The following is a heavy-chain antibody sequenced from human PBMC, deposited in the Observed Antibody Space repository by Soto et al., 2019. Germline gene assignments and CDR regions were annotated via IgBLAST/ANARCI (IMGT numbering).Heavy chain of an antibody. CDR1: GYTFTSYY. V-gene: IGHV1-46*01. J-gene: IGHJ6*02. CDR2: INPSGGST. D-gene: IGHD4-4*01. Sequence: ASVKVSCKASGYTFTSYYMHWVRQAPGQGLEWMGIINPSGGSTSYAQKFQGRVTMTRDTSTSTVYMELSSLRSEETAVYDCGRDGSLDSNYYYGMDVWGQGTTVTVCS. CDR3: GRDGSLDSNYYYGMDV.